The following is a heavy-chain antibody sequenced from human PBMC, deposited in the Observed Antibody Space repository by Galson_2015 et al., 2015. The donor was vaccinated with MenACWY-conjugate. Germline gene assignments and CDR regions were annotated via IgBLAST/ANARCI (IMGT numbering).Heavy chain of an antibody. V-gene: IGHV5-51*01. CDR1: GYSFSTYW. CDR2: ISPGDSNT. CDR3: ARHPPGGRGMDV. Sequence: QSGAEVKKPGESLKISCKGSGYSFSTYWIAWVRQLPGKGLEWMGLISPGDSNTRYSPAFHGQVTISADKSISTAYLRLHSLQASDTATYYCARHPPGGRGMDVWGQGTTVTVSS. D-gene: IGHD1-26*01. J-gene: IGHJ6*02.